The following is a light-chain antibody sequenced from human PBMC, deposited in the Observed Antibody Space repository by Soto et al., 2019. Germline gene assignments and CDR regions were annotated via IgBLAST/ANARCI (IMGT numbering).Light chain of an antibody. J-gene: IGKJ4*01. CDR3: QQYGSSVLT. CDR2: AAS. CDR1: QSVSTNS. V-gene: IGKV3-20*01. Sequence: EIVLTQSPDTLSLSPGERATLSCRASQSVSTNSLAWYQQKPGQAPRPLIYAASSRATGTPDRFSGSGSGTEFTLIIRRLEPEDFAVYYCQQYGSSVLTFGGGTKVEIK.